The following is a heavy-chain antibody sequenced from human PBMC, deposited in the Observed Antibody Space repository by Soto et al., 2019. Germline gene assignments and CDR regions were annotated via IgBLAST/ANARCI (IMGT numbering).Heavy chain of an antibody. CDR3: ASIPKTALAGTRLGYFAP. Sequence: GVSLRLSCSASGFTFSSYGMHWVRQAPGKGLEWVAVIWYDGSNKYYADSVKGRFTISRDNSKNTLYLQMNSLGAEDTAVYYCASIPKTALAGTRLGYFAPRGRGALVTV. V-gene: IGHV3-33*01. CDR2: IWYDGSNK. CDR1: GFTFSSYG. D-gene: IGHD6-19*01. J-gene: IGHJ2*01.